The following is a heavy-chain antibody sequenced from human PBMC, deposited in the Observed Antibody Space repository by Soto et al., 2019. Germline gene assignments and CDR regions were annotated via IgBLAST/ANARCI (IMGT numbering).Heavy chain of an antibody. CDR3: AGHVGSGYSDY. CDR1: GASISDYY. J-gene: IGHJ4*02. CDR2: IYTSGNT. D-gene: IGHD1-26*01. Sequence: SETLSLTCNVSGASISDYYWSWIRQPPGKGLEWIGYIYTSGNTNYNPSLKRRVTISVDTSKNQFSLKLRSVTAADTAVYYCAGHVGSGYSDYWGQGTLVTVSS. V-gene: IGHV4-59*13.